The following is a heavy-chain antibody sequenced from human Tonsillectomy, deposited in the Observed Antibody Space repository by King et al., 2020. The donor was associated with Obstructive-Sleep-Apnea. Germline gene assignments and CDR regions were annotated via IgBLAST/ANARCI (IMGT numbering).Heavy chain of an antibody. Sequence: QLQESGPGLVKPSETLSLTCTVSGGSISSYYWSWIRQPPGKGLEWIGYIYYSGSTNYNPSLKSRVTISVDTSKNQFSPNLSSVTAADTAVYYCASSLDGYSYGFDYWGQGTLVTVSS. CDR3: ASSLDGYSYGFDY. CDR1: GGSISSYY. D-gene: IGHD5-18*01. J-gene: IGHJ4*02. CDR2: IYYSGST. V-gene: IGHV4-59*08.